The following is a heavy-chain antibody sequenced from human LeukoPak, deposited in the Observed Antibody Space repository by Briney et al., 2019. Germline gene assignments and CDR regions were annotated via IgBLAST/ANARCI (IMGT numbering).Heavy chain of an antibody. D-gene: IGHD4-11*01. J-gene: IGHJ6*02. CDR2: ISGSGGST. CDR3: AKGGTATVIYYYYYGMDV. CDR1: GFTLSRYA. V-gene: IGHV3-23*01. Sequence: GGCLRLSCAASGFTLSRYAMSWVRHAPGKGREWVSAISGSGGSTYYADSVKGRFTISRDNSKNTLYLQMNSLRAEDTAVYYCAKGGTATVIYYYYYGMDVWGQGTTVTVSS.